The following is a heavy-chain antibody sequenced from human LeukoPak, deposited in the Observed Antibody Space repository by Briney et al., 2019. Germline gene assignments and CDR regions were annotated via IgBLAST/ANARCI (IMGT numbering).Heavy chain of an antibody. D-gene: IGHD3-10*01. CDR2: ISSRGGST. CDR1: GFTFSSYA. CDR3: AKGSSSGSFSVFDY. Sequence: AGGSLRLSCAASGFTFSSYAMSWVRQAPGKGLEWVSGISSRGGSTYYADSVKGRFTISRDNSKNTLYLQMNSLRAEDTAVYCCAKGSSSGSFSVFDYWGQGTLVTVSS. V-gene: IGHV3-23*01. J-gene: IGHJ4*02.